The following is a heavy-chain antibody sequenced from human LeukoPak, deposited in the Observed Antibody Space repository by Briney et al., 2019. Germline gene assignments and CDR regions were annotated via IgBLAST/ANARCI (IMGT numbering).Heavy chain of an antibody. Sequence: GGSLRLSCAASGFTFSSYDMHWVRQAPGKGLEWVAFIRYDGSNKYYADSVKGRFTISRDNSKNTLYLQMNSLRAEDTAVYYCAKDAGTYYYGSGSYYEFDYWGQGTLVTVSS. CDR1: GFTFSSYD. D-gene: IGHD3-10*01. CDR2: IRYDGSNK. J-gene: IGHJ4*02. CDR3: AKDAGTYYYGSGSYYEFDY. V-gene: IGHV3-30*02.